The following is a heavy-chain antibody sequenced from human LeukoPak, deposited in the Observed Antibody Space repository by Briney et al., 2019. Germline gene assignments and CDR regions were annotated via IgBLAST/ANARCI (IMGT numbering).Heavy chain of an antibody. CDR3: AKDSYGYFELYDAFDI. CDR1: GFTFDDYA. Sequence: GGSLRLSCAASGFTFDDYAMHWVRQAPGKGLEWVSGISWNSGSIGYADSVKGRFTISRDNAKNSLYLQMNSLRAEDTALYYCAKDSYGYFELYDAFDIWGQGTMVTVSS. J-gene: IGHJ3*02. CDR2: ISWNSGSI. D-gene: IGHD5-18*01. V-gene: IGHV3-9*01.